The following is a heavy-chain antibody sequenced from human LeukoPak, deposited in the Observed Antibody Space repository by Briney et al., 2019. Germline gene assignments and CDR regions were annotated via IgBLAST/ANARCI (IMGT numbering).Heavy chain of an antibody. Sequence: SETLSLTCTVSGGSISSDDYYWSWIRQPPGKGLEWIGYIYYSGSTYYNPSLKSRVTISVDTSKNQFSLKLSSVTAADTAVYYCASLYYYDSSGFDYWGQGTLVTGSS. V-gene: IGHV4-30-4*01. CDR3: ASLYYYDSSGFDY. CDR2: IYYSGST. CDR1: GGSISSDDYY. D-gene: IGHD3-22*01. J-gene: IGHJ4*02.